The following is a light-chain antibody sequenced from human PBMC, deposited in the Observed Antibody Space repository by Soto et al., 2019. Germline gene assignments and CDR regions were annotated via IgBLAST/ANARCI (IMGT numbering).Light chain of an antibody. CDR2: DAS. J-gene: IGKJ4*01. CDR3: QQRSNWPLT. Sequence: EIVLTQSPATLSLSPGERATLSCRASQSVSSYLAWYQQKPGQAPRLLIYDASNRATGIPARFSGSGSGTDFTITISCLEPEDFAVYYCQQRSNWPLTFGGGTKVEIK. CDR1: QSVSSY. V-gene: IGKV3-11*01.